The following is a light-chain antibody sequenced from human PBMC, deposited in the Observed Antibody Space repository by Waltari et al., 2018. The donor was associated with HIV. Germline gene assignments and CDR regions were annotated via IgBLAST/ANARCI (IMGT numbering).Light chain of an antibody. V-gene: IGKV1-33*01. CDR3: QQYDNLPLL. CDR2: GAS. J-gene: IGKJ3*01. Sequence: DIQMTQSPSSLSASVGDRVTITCQASQDISNYLNWYQQKPGKDPKLLIYGASNLETGVPSRFSGSGSGTDFTFTISSLQPEDIATYYCQQYDNLPLLFGPGTKVDIK. CDR1: QDISNY.